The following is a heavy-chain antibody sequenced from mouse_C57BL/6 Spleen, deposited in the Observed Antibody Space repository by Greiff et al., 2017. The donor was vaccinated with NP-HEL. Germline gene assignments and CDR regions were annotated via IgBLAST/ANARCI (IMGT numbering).Heavy chain of an antibody. D-gene: IGHD2-1*01. CDR3: ARNLYGNYVPYYAMDY. V-gene: IGHV5-17*01. CDR2: ISSGSSTI. CDR1: GFTFSDYG. J-gene: IGHJ4*01. Sequence: EVHLVESGGGLVKPGGSLKLSCAASGFTFSDYGMHWVRQAPEKGLEWVAYISSGSSTIYYADTVKGRFTISRDNAKNTLFLQMTSLRSEDTAMYYCARNLYGNYVPYYAMDYWGQGTSVTVSS.